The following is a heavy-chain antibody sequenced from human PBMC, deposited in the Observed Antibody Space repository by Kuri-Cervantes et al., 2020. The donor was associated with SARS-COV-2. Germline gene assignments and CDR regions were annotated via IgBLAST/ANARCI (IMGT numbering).Heavy chain of an antibody. CDR1: GGTFSSYA. V-gene: IGHV1-69*05. CDR3: ASGGSVPAAHYYYMDV. J-gene: IGHJ6*03. Sequence: VKVSCKASGGTFSSYAISWVRQAPGQGLEWMGGIIPIFGTANYAQKFQGRVTITTDESTSTAYMELSSLRSEDTAVYYCASGGSVPAAHYYYMDVWGKGTTVTVSS. CDR2: IIPIFGTA. D-gene: IGHD2-2*01.